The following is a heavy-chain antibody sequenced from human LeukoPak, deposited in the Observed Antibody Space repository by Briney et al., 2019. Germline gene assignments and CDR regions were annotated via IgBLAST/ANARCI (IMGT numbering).Heavy chain of an antibody. CDR3: ARADDSSGYYPDAFDI. CDR1: GFTFSSYS. Sequence: GGSLRLSCAASGFTFSSYSMNWFRQAPGKGLEWVSYISSSSTIYYADSVKGRFTISRDNAKNSLYLQMNSLRAEDTAVYYCARADDSSGYYPDAFDIWGQGTMVSVSS. J-gene: IGHJ3*02. V-gene: IGHV3-48*01. CDR2: ISSSSTI. D-gene: IGHD3-22*01.